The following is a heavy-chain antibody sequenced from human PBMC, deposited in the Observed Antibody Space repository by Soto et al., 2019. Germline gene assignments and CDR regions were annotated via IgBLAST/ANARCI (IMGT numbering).Heavy chain of an antibody. Sequence: GGSLRLSCAASGFTFSSYGMHWVRQAPGKGLEWVAVISYDGSNKYYADSVKGRFTISRDNSKNTLYLQMNSLRAEDTAVYYCAKDEERGYSYGSPPFFDFDYWGQGTLVTVSS. J-gene: IGHJ4*02. CDR1: GFTFSSYG. CDR2: ISYDGSNK. D-gene: IGHD5-18*01. CDR3: AKDEERGYSYGSPPFFDFDY. V-gene: IGHV3-30*18.